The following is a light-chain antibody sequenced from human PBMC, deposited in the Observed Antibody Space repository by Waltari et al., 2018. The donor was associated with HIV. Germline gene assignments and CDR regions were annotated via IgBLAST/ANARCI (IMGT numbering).Light chain of an antibody. Sequence: QSVLTQPPSVSGAPGQRVTISCSGSSSNIGSNAVNWYQQVPGTAPKLRIYSDNQRPSGVPDRFSGSKSGTSASLAISGLQSEDEANYYCAAWDDSLNGPLFGGGTKLTVL. CDR3: AAWDDSLNGPL. V-gene: IGLV1-44*01. CDR2: SDN. CDR1: SSNIGSNA. J-gene: IGLJ3*02.